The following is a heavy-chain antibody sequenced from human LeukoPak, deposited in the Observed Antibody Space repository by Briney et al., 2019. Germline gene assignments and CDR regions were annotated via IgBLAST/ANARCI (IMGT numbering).Heavy chain of an antibody. CDR3: AKQYGSGINWFDP. J-gene: IGHJ5*02. CDR1: GFTFLSYG. V-gene: IGHV3-23*01. CDR2: ISSVGSNT. D-gene: IGHD3-10*01. Sequence: GGSLRLSCAASGFTFLSYGMSWVRQAPGKGLEWVSAISSVGSNTYYADSVKGRFTISRDKSENTLYLQMNSLRAEDTALYYCAKQYGSGINWFDPWGQGTLVTVSS.